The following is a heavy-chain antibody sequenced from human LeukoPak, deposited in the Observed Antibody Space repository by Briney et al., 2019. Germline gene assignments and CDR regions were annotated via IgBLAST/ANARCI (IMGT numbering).Heavy chain of an antibody. Sequence: SETLSLTCTVSGGSVSSGSYYWSWIRQPPGKGLEWIGYIYYSGSTNYNPSLKSRVTISVDTSKNQFFLKLSSVTAADTAVYYCATYYYDSSGYYYFDYWGQGTLVTVSS. D-gene: IGHD3-22*01. CDR1: GGSVSSGSYY. J-gene: IGHJ4*02. CDR2: IYYSGST. V-gene: IGHV4-61*01. CDR3: ATYYYDSSGYYYFDY.